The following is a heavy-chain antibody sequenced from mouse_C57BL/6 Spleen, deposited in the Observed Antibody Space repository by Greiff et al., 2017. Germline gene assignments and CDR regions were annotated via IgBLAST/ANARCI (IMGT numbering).Heavy chain of an antibody. V-gene: IGHV1-43*01. J-gene: IGHJ2*01. CDR1: GYSFTGYY. Sequence: EVQLQQSGPELVKPGASVKISCKASGYSFTGYYMHWVKQSSEKSLEWIGEINPSTGGTSYNQKFKGKATLAVDKSSSTAYMQLRSLTSEDSAVYYSARFDYDPFDYWGQGTTLTVSS. CDR2: INPSTGGT. D-gene: IGHD2-4*01. CDR3: ARFDYDPFDY.